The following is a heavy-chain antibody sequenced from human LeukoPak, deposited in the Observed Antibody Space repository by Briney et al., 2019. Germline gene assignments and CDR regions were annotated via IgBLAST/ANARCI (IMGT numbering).Heavy chain of an antibody. Sequence: ASVKVSCKASGGTFSSYAISWVRQAPGQGLEWMGGIIPIFGTANYAQKFQGRVTITTDKSTSTAYMELSSLRSEDTAVYYCARGSSDTAMADYYYYYMDVWGKGTTVTVSS. CDR3: ARGSSDTAMADYYYYYMDV. CDR2: IIPIFGTA. V-gene: IGHV1-69*05. D-gene: IGHD5-18*01. CDR1: GGTFSSYA. J-gene: IGHJ6*03.